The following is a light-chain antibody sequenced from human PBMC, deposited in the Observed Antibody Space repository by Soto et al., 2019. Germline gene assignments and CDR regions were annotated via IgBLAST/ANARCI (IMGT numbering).Light chain of an antibody. V-gene: IGLV2-14*01. CDR2: DVT. CDR1: SSDVGGYNY. J-gene: IGLJ2*01. CDR3: SSYTTSSHVV. Sequence: QSALTQPASVAGSPGQSITIPCTGTSSDVGGYNYVAWYQQYPGKAPKLMIYDVTNRPSGVSNRFSGSKSGNTASLTISGLQAEDEADYYCSSYTTSSHVVFGGGTKLTVL.